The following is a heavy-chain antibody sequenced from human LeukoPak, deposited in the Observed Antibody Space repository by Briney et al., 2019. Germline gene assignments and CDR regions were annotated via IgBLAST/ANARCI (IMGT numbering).Heavy chain of an antibody. CDR2: IYTSGST. CDR1: SGSIGTSNYY. Sequence: NPSETLSLTCTVSSGSIGTSNYYWGWIRQPAGKVLEWIGRIYTSGSTNYNPSLKSRVTISVDTSKNQFSLKLSSVTAADTAVYYCARMSEEGEQQLVAPSYYFDYWGQGTLVTVSS. J-gene: IGHJ4*02. V-gene: IGHV4-61*02. D-gene: IGHD6-13*01. CDR3: ARMSEEGEQQLVAPSYYFDY.